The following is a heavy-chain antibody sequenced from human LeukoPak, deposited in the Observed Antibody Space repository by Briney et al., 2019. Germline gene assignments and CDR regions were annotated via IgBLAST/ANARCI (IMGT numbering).Heavy chain of an antibody. V-gene: IGHV1-2*02. D-gene: IGHD6-13*01. CDR2: INPNSGGT. J-gene: IGHJ4*02. CDR1: GYTFTGYY. CDR3: ARVRGIAAAGTWLVY. Sequence: ASVKVSCKASGYTFTGYYMHWVRQAPGQGLEWMGWINPNSGGTNYAQKFQGRVTMTRDTSISTAYMELSRLRSDDTAVYYCARVRGIAAAGTWLVYWGQGTLVTVSS.